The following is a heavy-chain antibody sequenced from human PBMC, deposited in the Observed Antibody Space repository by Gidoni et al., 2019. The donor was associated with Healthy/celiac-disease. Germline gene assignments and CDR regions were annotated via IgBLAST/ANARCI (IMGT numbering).Heavy chain of an antibody. CDR3: ARVQGMHWGGYYYYMDV. D-gene: IGHD2-21*01. Sequence: QVQLQESGPGLVKPSETLSLTCTVPGGSISSYYWSWIRQPPGKGLEWIGYIYYSGSTNYNPSLKSRVTISVDTSKNQFSLKLSSVTAADTAVYYCARVQGMHWGGYYYYMDVWGKGTTVTVSS. CDR2: IYYSGST. V-gene: IGHV4-59*01. CDR1: GGSISSYY. J-gene: IGHJ6*03.